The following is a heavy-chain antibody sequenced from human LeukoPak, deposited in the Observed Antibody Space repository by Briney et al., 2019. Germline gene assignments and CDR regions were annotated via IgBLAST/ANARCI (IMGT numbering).Heavy chain of an antibody. CDR2: ISGSGGST. V-gene: IGHV3-23*01. Sequence: GGSLRLSCAASGFTFSSYAMSWVRQAPGKGLEWVSAISGSGGSTYYADSVKGRFTISRDNSKNTLYLQMNSLRAEDTAVYYCAKDPSYYYDSSDYYQPSKPYFDYWGQGTLVTVSS. J-gene: IGHJ4*02. D-gene: IGHD3-22*01. CDR3: AKDPSYYYDSSDYYQPSKPYFDY. CDR1: GFTFSSYA.